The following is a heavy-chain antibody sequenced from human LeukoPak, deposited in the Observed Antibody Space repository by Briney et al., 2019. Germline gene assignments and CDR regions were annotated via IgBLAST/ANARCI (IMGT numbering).Heavy chain of an antibody. D-gene: IGHD2-15*01. CDR3: AKDKEIRFCSGGTCYRIDYFDY. CDR2: VSGSGRST. CDR1: GFTFSSYA. Sequence: SGGSLRLSCAASGFTFSSYAMSWVRQAPGKGLEWVSGVSGSGRSTYYADSVEGRFTISRDNSENTLDLQMNSLRAEDTAAYYCAKDKEIRFCSGGTCYRIDYFDYWGQGTLVTVSS. J-gene: IGHJ4*02. V-gene: IGHV3-23*01.